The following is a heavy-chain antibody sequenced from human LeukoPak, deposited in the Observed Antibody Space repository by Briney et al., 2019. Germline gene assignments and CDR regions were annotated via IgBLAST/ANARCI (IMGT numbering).Heavy chain of an antibody. J-gene: IGHJ3*02. V-gene: IGHV4-59*01. D-gene: IGHD3-22*01. CDR2: IYYSGST. CDR3: ARVLYYYDSSGYYYDAFDI. CDR1: GGSISSYY. Sequence: KPSETLSLTCTVSGGSISSYYWSWIRQPPGKGLEWIGYIYYSGSTNYNPSLKSRVTISVDTSKNQFSPKLSSVPAADTAVYYCARVLYYYDSSGYYYDAFDIWGQGTMVTVSS.